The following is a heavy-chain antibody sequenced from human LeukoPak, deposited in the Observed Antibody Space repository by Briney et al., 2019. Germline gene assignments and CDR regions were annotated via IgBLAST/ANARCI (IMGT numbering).Heavy chain of an antibody. J-gene: IGHJ6*03. CDR1: GYTFTDYR. CDR2: IYPGDSNS. V-gene: IGHV5-51*01. Sequence: GEYLKISCQVSGYTFTDYRMAWVRQMPGKGLEWMGAIYPGDSNSEYSPSFQGQVTISADTSITTAYLQWSTLKASDTATYYCARLNRVRSGRYYYYYYMDVWGKGTTVTVSS. D-gene: IGHD3-16*01. CDR3: ARLNRVRSGRYYYYYYMDV.